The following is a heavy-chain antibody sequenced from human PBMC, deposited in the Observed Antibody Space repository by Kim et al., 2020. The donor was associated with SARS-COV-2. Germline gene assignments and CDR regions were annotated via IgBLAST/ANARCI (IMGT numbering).Heavy chain of an antibody. D-gene: IGHD3-9*01. CDR2: ISFDGSNK. CDR1: GFTFSRYA. Sequence: GGSLRLSCAASGFTFSRYAIHWVRQAPGKGLEWVALISFDGSNKYYADSVKGRFTISRDNSKNTLYLRMNSLRAEDTAVYYCVREDRGYDFLTGYNPLDPWGQGTLVTVSS. J-gene: IGHJ5*02. V-gene: IGHV3-30*04. CDR3: VREDRGYDFLTGYNPLDP.